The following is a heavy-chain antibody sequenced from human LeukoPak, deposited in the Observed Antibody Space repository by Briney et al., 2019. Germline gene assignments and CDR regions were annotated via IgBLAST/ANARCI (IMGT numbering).Heavy chain of an antibody. CDR2: IYSGGST. CDR3: ARDWGCTDTRCYLGMDV. Sequence: GGSLRLSCAASGFTVSSNYMNWVRQAPGKGLEWVSVIYSGGSTYYADSVKGRFTISRDNSKNTLYLQMNSLRAEDTAVYYCARDWGCTDTRCYLGMDVWGQGTTVTVS. V-gene: IGHV3-66*01. CDR1: GFTVSSNY. J-gene: IGHJ6*02. D-gene: IGHD2-2*01.